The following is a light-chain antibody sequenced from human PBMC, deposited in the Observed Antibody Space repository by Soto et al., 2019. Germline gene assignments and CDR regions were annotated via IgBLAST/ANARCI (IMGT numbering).Light chain of an antibody. CDR2: GAS. J-gene: IGKJ1*01. CDR1: ENVYSY. Sequence: EVVLTQSPATLSLSPWERVTLSCRASENVYSYLAWYQQKPGQAPRLLIYGASTRATGIPARFSGSGSGTEFTLSISSLQSEDFAVYYCQQYNNWPEWTFGQGTKVDIK. CDR3: QQYNNWPEWT. V-gene: IGKV3-15*01.